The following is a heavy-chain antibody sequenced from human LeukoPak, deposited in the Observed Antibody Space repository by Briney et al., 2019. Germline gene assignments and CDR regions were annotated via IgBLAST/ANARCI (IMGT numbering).Heavy chain of an antibody. Sequence: SETLSLTCTVSGGSISSSSYYWGWIRQPPGKGLEWIGSIYYSGSTYYNPSLKSRVTISVDTSKNQFSLKLSSVTAADTAVYYCARDPAPGYSSSWYRQGYYGMDVWGQGTTVTVSS. J-gene: IGHJ6*02. CDR2: IYYSGST. CDR1: GGSISSSSYY. CDR3: ARDPAPGYSSSWYRQGYYGMDV. D-gene: IGHD6-13*01. V-gene: IGHV4-39*07.